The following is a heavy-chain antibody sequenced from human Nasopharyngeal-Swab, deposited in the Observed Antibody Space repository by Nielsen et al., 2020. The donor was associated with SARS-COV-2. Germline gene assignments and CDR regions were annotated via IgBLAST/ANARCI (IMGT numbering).Heavy chain of an antibody. CDR1: GYTFTSYG. D-gene: IGHD3-3*01. CDR3: ARDSLYYDFWSGSDYYYYGMDV. J-gene: IGHJ6*02. V-gene: IGHV1-18*01. CDR2: ISAYNGNT. Sequence: ASVKVSCKASGYTFTSYGISWVRQAPGQGLEWMGWISAYNGNTNYAQKLQGRVTMTTDTSTSTAHMELRSLRSDDTAVYYCARDSLYYDFWSGSDYYYYGMDVWGQGATVTVSS.